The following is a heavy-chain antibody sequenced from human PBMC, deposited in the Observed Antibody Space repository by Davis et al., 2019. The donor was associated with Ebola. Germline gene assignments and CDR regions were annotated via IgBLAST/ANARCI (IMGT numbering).Heavy chain of an antibody. V-gene: IGHV3-48*02. J-gene: IGHJ6*04. CDR3: AREYSNYDYYGMDV. D-gene: IGHD4-11*01. Sequence: GGSLRLSCAASGFTFSSYSMNWVRQAPGKGLEWVSYITPGSSTIYFADSVKGRFAISRDDAKKSVYLQMNSLRDEDTAVYYCAREYSNYDYYGMDVWGKGTTVTVSS. CDR1: GFTFSSYS. CDR2: ITPGSSTI.